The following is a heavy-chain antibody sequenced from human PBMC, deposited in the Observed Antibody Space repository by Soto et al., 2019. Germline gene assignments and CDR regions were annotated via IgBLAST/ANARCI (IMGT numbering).Heavy chain of an antibody. V-gene: IGHV5-51*01. CDR2: IYPGDSDT. CDR3: ARTAAAGKYYYGVDV. Sequence: GESLKISCKGSGYSFTSYWIGWVRQMPGKGLEWMGIIYPGDSDTRYSPSFQGQVTISADKSIITAYLQWSSLKASDTAIYYCARTAAAGKYYYGVDVWGQGTTVTVSS. D-gene: IGHD6-13*01. CDR1: GYSFTSYW. J-gene: IGHJ6*02.